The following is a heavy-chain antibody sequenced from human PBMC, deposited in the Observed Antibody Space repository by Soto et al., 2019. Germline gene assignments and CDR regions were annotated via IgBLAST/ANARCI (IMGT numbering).Heavy chain of an antibody. CDR3: VRDGLDYYDTERLYFDN. CDR2: ISSSAVSI. Sequence: PWGSLRLSFAASGFKFVTYSFRCVRHPSLKCREWVASISSSAVSIDYADSVKVRFTISRDNANDSLYLQMNSLRAEDTATYYCVRDGLDYYDTERLYFDNWGQGALVTVFS. V-gene: IGHV3-21*01. CDR1: GFKFVTYS. J-gene: IGHJ4*02. D-gene: IGHD3-22*01.